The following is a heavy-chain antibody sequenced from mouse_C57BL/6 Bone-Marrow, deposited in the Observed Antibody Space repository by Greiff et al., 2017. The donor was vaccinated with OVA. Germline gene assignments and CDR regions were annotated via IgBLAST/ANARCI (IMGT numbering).Heavy chain of an antibody. J-gene: IGHJ4*01. Sequence: EVKVVESGGGLVKPGGSLKLSCAASGFTFSDYGMHWVRQAPEKGLEWVAYISSGSSTIYYADTVKGRFTISRDNAKNTLFLQMTSLRSEDTAMYYCARRDDYDGGAMDYWGQGTSVTVSS. D-gene: IGHD2-4*01. CDR1: GFTFSDYG. V-gene: IGHV5-17*01. CDR2: ISSGSSTI. CDR3: ARRDDYDGGAMDY.